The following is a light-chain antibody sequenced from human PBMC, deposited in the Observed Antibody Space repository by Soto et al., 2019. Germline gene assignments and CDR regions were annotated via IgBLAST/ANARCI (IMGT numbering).Light chain of an antibody. CDR1: SSDVGTYDF. CDR2: DVS. V-gene: IGLV2-11*01. Sequence: QSVLTQPRSVSGSPGQSVTISCTGTSSDVGTYDFVSWYQQHPGKAPRLMIFDVSERPSGVPDRFSGSKSGNTASLTISGLQAEDEADYYCGSWTTYRPYVFATGTKVTVL. CDR3: GSWTTYRPYV. J-gene: IGLJ1*01.